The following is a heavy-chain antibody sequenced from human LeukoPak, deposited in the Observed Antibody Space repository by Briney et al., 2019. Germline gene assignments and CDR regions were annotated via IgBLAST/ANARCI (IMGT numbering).Heavy chain of an antibody. CDR3: ARDRVQFNY. J-gene: IGHJ4*02. V-gene: IGHV4-59*01. D-gene: IGHD1-1*01. Sequence: PSETLSLTCTVSGGSISSYYWSWIRQPPGKGLEWIGYIYYSGSTNYNPSLKGRVTISVDTSKNQFSLKLSSVTAADTAVYYCARDRVQFNYWGQGTLVTVSS. CDR2: IYYSGST. CDR1: GGSISSYY.